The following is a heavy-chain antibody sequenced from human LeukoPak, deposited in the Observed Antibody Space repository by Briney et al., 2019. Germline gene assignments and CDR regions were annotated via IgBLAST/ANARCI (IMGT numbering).Heavy chain of an antibody. J-gene: IGHJ1*01. V-gene: IGHV4-39*07. D-gene: IGHD6-19*01. CDR1: GGSISSSSYY. CDR2: IHHSGST. Sequence: ASETLSLTCTVSGGSISSSSYYWGWIRQPPGKGLEWIGSIHHSGSTYYNPSLKSRVTMSVDTSKNQFSLKLSSVTAADTAMYYCARDSSSGYYPGLYFQHWGQGTLVTVSS. CDR3: ARDSSSGYYPGLYFQH.